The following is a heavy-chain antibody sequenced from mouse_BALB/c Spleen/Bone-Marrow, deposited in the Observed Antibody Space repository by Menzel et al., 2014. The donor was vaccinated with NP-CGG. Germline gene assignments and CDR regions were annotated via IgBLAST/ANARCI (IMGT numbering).Heavy chain of an antibody. CDR3: AREVRRYFDV. CDR1: GYTITNYW. CDR2: IYPGGGYT. D-gene: IGHD2-14*01. V-gene: IGHV1-63*02. Sequence: VQLQESGAELVRPGTSVKISCKASGYTITNYWLGWVKQRPGHGLEWIGDIYPGGGYTNYNEKFKGKATLTADTSSSTAYMQLSSLTSEDSAVYFCAREVRRYFDVWGAGTTVTVSS. J-gene: IGHJ1*01.